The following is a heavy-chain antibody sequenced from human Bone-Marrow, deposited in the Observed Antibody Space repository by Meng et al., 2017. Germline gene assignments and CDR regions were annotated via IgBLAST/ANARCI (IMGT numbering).Heavy chain of an antibody. CDR3: ARDRAVAVTTEASDY. CDR1: GFTFSSYW. CDR2: IKQDGSEK. V-gene: IGHV3-7*01. Sequence: GGSLRLSCAASGFTFSSYWMSWVRQAPGKGLEWGANIKQDGSEKYYVDSVKGRFTIARDNAKNSLYLQMNSLRAEDTAVYYCARDRAVAVTTEASDYWGQGTLVTVSS. J-gene: IGHJ4*02. D-gene: IGHD6-19*01.